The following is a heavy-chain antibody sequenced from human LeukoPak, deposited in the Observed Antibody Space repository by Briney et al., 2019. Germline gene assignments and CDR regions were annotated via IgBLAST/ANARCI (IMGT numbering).Heavy chain of an antibody. CDR1: GGTFSSYA. CDR2: IIPIFGTA. Sequence: GASVTVSCTASGGTFSSYAISWVRQAPGQGLEWMGGIIPIFGTANYAQKFQGRVTITADESTSTAYMELSSLRSEDTAVYYCASGNSGYDYYFDYWGQGTLVTVSS. J-gene: IGHJ4*02. D-gene: IGHD5-12*01. V-gene: IGHV1-69*13. CDR3: ASGNSGYDYYFDY.